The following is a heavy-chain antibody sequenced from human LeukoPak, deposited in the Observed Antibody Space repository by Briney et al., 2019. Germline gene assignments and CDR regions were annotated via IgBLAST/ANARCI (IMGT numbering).Heavy chain of an antibody. CDR3: AGSGYYYYFDY. J-gene: IGHJ4*02. V-gene: IGHV1-69*05. CDR2: IIPIFGTA. D-gene: IGHD3-22*01. CDR1: GGTFSSYA. Sequence: SVKVSCKASGGTFSSYAISWVRQAPGQGLEWMGRIIPIFGTANYAQKFRGRVTITTDESTSTAYMELSSLRSEDTAVYYCAGSGYYYYFDYWGQGTLVTVSS.